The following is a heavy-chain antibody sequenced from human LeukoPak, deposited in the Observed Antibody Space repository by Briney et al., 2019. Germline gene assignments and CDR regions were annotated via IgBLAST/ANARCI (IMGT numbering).Heavy chain of an antibody. D-gene: IGHD6-13*01. J-gene: IGHJ4*02. CDR2: MQYDGSEK. CDR3: ARDIESAGLFLDY. V-gene: IGHV3-7*01. Sequence: GGSLRLSCAASGFTLSSYWMSWVRQAPGKGLEWVANMQYDGSEKYYVDSVKGRFTIYRDNAKNSLYLQMNSLRAEDTAVYYCARDIESAGLFLDYWGQGTLVTVSS. CDR1: GFTLSSYW.